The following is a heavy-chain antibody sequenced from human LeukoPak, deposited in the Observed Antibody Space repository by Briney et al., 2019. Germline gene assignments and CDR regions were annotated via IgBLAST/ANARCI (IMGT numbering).Heavy chain of an antibody. D-gene: IGHD3-10*01. CDR3: ARAVSPVGDAFDI. CDR1: GGSISSGGYS. V-gene: IGHV4-30-2*01. J-gene: IGHJ3*02. CDR2: VYHSGST. Sequence: SDTLSLTCAVSGGSISSGGYSWRWIRQPPGKGPEWIVYVYHSGSTCYIPSVKSRVAISVARSKTWFSLKLSSVTAADTAVYYCARAVSPVGDAFDIWGQGTMVTASS.